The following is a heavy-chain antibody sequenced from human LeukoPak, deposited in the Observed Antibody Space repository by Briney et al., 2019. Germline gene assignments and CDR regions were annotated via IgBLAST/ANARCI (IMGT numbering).Heavy chain of an antibody. Sequence: PSETLSLTCAVYGGSFSGYYWSWIRQPPGKGLEWIGYISYSGNTNSNPSLKSRVTLSVDTSKNQFSLKLSSVTAADTAVYYCARRLPAAGTLDYWGQGTLVTVSS. CDR2: ISYSGNT. CDR3: ARRLPAAGTLDY. CDR1: GGSFSGYY. D-gene: IGHD6-13*01. V-gene: IGHV4-59*08. J-gene: IGHJ4*02.